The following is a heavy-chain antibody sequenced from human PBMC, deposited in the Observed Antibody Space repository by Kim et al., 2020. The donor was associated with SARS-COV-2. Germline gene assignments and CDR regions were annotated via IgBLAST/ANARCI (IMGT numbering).Heavy chain of an antibody. V-gene: IGHV4-34*01. CDR1: GGSFSGYY. J-gene: IGHJ4*02. CDR3: ARSLRYFDWSNNGGELFDY. Sequence: SETLSLTCAVYGGSFSGYYWSWIRQPPGKGLEWIGEINHSGSTNYNPSLKSRVTISVDTSKNQFSLKLSSVTAADTAVYYCARSLRYFDWSNNGGELFDYWGQGTLVTVSS. D-gene: IGHD3-9*01. CDR2: INHSGST.